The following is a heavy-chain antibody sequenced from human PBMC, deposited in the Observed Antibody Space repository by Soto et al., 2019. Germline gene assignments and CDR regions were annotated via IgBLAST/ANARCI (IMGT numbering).Heavy chain of an antibody. J-gene: IGHJ4*02. CDR2: IIPIYASP. D-gene: IGHD3-9*01. V-gene: IGHV1-69*06. CDR1: GGTFSSNA. Sequence: QVQLVQSGAEVKKPGSSVKVSCKASGGTFSSNAISRVRQAPGQGLEWMGGIIPIYASPNYAQNFQGRVTVTADKATSTGYLELSRLKFAASAIYYCAVTVTGSRSPLAHWGRGTLVIVSS. CDR3: AVTVTGSRSPLAH.